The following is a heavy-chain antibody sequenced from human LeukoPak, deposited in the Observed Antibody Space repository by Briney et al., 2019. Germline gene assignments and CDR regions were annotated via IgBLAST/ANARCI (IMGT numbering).Heavy chain of an antibody. CDR3: AKVGSGSSHGYYYYGMDV. J-gene: IGHJ6*02. D-gene: IGHD1-26*01. V-gene: IGHV3-30*18. CDR1: GFTFSSYG. Sequence: GGSLRLSCAASGFTFSSYGMHWVRQAPGKGLEWVAVISYDGSNKYYADSVKGRFTISRDNSKNTLYLQMNSLRAEDTAVYYCAKVGSGSSHGYYYYGMDVWGQGTTVTVSS. CDR2: ISYDGSNK.